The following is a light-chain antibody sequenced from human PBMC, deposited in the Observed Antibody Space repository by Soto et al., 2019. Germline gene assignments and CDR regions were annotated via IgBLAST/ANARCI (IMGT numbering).Light chain of an antibody. V-gene: IGLV2-14*01. CDR3: SSYRYSNTYI. Sequence: QSALTQPASVSGSPGQSITISCTGTSSDVGGYVYVSWYQQHPGKAPTLLIYEVSKRPSGVSNRFSGSRSGNTASLTISGLQAEDEADYHCSSYRYSNTYIFGTGTKGTV. CDR1: SSDVGGYVY. CDR2: EVS. J-gene: IGLJ1*01.